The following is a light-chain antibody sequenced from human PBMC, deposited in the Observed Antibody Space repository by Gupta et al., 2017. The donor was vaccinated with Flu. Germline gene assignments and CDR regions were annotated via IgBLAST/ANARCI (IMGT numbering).Light chain of an antibody. J-gene: IGKJ1*01. CDR1: QSVRSSY. Sequence: GTLSLSPGERATRSCRASQSVRSSYLAWYQQKPGQAPRLLIYGASSRATGLPDRFSGSGSGTDFTLTISRLEPEDFAVYYCQQNCSSPRTFGQGTKVEIK. V-gene: IGKV3-20*01. CDR3: QQNCSSPRT. CDR2: GAS.